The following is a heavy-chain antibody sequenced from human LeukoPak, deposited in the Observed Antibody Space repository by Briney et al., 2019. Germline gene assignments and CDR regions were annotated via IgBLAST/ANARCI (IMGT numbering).Heavy chain of an antibody. CDR1: GFTFSNYAM. D-gene: IGHD3-10*02. J-gene: IGHJ4*02. Sequence: GSLRLSCAASGFTFSNYAMSWVRQSPGKGLEWIGQISPSGSTTYSPSLKSRVTISVDKSKTQFSLKLTSVTAADTAMYYCARSPTKRVPEDYWGQGTLVTVSS. CDR3: ARSPTKRVPEDY. V-gene: IGHV4-4*02. CDR2: ISPSGST.